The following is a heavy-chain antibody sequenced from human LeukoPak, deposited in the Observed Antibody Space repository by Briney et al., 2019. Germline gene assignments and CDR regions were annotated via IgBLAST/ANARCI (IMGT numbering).Heavy chain of an antibody. CDR2: MYYSGST. Sequence: SETLSLTCTVYGGSISSYYWSWIRQPPGKGLEWIGYMYYSGSTNYNPSLKSRVTISVDTSKNQFSLKLNSVTAADTAVYYCARGGYYGSGNDFRFDPWGQGTLVTVSS. J-gene: IGHJ5*02. D-gene: IGHD3-10*01. CDR1: GGSISSYY. V-gene: IGHV4-59*01. CDR3: ARGGYYGSGNDFRFDP.